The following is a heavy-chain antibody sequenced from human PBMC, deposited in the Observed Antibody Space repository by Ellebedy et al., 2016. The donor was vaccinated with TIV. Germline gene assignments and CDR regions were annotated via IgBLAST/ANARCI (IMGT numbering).Heavy chain of an antibody. J-gene: IGHJ6*02. CDR2: TSYDGSYQ. CDR1: GFTFNSYG. V-gene: IGHV3-30*18. Sequence: GESLKISCSASGFTFNSYGFHWLRQAPGKGLEWVAITSYDGSYQDYAESVRGRFSISTDTSKNTVYLQMNSLRADDTAVYYCAKGRGGRGSQYYFDIDVWGQGTTVTVSS. D-gene: IGHD2-15*01. CDR3: AKGRGGRGSQYYFDIDV.